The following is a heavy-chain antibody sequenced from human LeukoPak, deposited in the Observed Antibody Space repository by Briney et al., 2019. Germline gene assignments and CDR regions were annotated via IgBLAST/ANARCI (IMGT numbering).Heavy chain of an antibody. CDR1: GASISGSGYY. D-gene: IGHD1-26*01. V-gene: IGHV4-39*07. Sequence: SETLSLTCAVSGASISGSGYYLGWIRQPPGKGLEWIGSIYYSGSTYYNPSLKSRVTISVDTSKNQFSLKLSSVTAADTAVYYCASCRWELLSGYYYYYYMDVWGKGTTVTVSS. J-gene: IGHJ6*03. CDR2: IYYSGST. CDR3: ASCRWELLSGYYYYYYMDV.